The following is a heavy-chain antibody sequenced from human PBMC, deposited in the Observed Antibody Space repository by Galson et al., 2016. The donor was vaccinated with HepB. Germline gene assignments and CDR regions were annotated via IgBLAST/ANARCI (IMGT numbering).Heavy chain of an antibody. CDR3: SKALDGTFYFDN. V-gene: IGHV5-51*01. CDR1: GYRFTDYW. Sequence: QSGAEVKKPGESLKISCKDSGYRFTDYWIGWVRQMPGKGLEWMGIMYVGPSITRSSPSFQGQVTMSADKTINTAYLQWSSLKASDTAMYYCSKALDGTFYFDNWGQGTLVTVSS. J-gene: IGHJ4*02. CDR2: MYVGPSIT. D-gene: IGHD2/OR15-2a*01.